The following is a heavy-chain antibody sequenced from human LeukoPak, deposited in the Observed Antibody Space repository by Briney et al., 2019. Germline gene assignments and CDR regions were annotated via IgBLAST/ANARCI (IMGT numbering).Heavy chain of an antibody. V-gene: IGHV4-4*07. J-gene: IGHJ6*03. CDR2: IYTSGST. CDR3: AREKGNIVVVPAALEYYYYYYYMDV. D-gene: IGHD2-2*01. CDR1: GGSISGYY. Sequence: SETLSLTCTVSGGSISGYYWSWIRQPAGKGLEWIGRIYTSGSTNYNPSLKSRVTISVDTSKNQFSLKLSSVTAADTAVYYCAREKGNIVVVPAALEYYYYYYYMDVCSKGTTVTVSS.